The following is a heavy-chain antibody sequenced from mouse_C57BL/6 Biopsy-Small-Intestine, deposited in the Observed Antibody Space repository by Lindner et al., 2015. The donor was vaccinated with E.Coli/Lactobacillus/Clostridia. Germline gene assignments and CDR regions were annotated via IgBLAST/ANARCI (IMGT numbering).Heavy chain of an antibody. J-gene: IGHJ2*01. V-gene: IGHV1-7*01. D-gene: IGHD4-1*01. CDR3: ATGTDY. CDR1: GYTFTSYW. CDR2: INPSSGYT. Sequence: VQLQESGAELAKPGASVKLSCKASGYTFTSYWMHWVKQRPGQGLEWIGYINPSSGYTKYNQKFKDKATLTVDTSSSTAYMQLSSLTSEDSAVYFCATGTDYWGQGTTLTVSS.